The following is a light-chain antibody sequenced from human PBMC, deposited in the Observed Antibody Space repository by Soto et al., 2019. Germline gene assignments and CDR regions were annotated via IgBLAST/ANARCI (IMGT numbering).Light chain of an antibody. CDR2: KND. CDR1: SSNIRRNY. J-gene: IGLJ3*02. Sequence: QSVLTQPPSASGTPGQRVMISCSGSSSNIRRNYVSWYQQLPGTAPRLLIFKNDQRPSGVPDRFSGSKSGTSASLSISGLRFEDESDYYCAAWDDSLSGPLFGGGTQLTVL. V-gene: IGLV1-47*01. CDR3: AAWDDSLSGPL.